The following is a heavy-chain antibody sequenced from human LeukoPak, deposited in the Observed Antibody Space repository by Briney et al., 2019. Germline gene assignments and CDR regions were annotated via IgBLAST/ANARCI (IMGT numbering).Heavy chain of an antibody. CDR1: GFTFSSYA. J-gene: IGHJ4*02. D-gene: IGHD6-6*01. CDR2: ISGSGGST. Sequence: PGAFLRLSCAASGFTFSSYAMSWVRQAPGKGLEWVSAISGSGGSTYYADSVKGRFTISRDNSKNTLYLQMNSLRAEDTAVYYCAKDIAARPACFDYWGQGTLVTVSS. V-gene: IGHV3-23*01. CDR3: AKDIAARPACFDY.